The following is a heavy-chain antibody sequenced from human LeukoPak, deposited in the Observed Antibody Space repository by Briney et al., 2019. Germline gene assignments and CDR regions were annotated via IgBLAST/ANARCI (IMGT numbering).Heavy chain of an antibody. CDR2: ISGSGGST. V-gene: IGHV3-23*01. CDR3: AKGLKTTVGPYMGYHYYMDV. Sequence: SGGSLRLSCAASGFTFSSYAMSWVRQAPGKGLEWVSAISGSGGSTYYADSVKDRFTISRDNSKNTLSLQMNSLRAEDTAVYYCAKGLKTTVGPYMGYHYYMDVWGKGTTVTVSS. J-gene: IGHJ6*03. D-gene: IGHD1-1*01. CDR1: GFTFSSYA.